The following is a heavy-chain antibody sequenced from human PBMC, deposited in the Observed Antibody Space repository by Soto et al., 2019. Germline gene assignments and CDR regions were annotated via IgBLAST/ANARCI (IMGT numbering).Heavy chain of an antibody. CDR1: GFTVSSNY. CDR2: IYSGGST. D-gene: IGHD6-19*01. J-gene: IGHJ3*02. CDR3: AGGNSSGWYDTFDI. Sequence: EVQLVESGGGLVQPGGSLRLSCAASGFTVSSNYMSWVRQAPGKGLEWVSVIYSGGSTYYADSVKGRFSISRDNSKNTLYLQMNSLRDEDTTVTFCAGGNSSGWYDTFDIWGQGTMVTVSS. V-gene: IGHV3-66*01.